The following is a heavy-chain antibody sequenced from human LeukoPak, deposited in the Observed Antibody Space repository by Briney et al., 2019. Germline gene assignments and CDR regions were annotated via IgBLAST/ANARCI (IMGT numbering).Heavy chain of an antibody. CDR2: IWYDGSNK. CDR3: ARGWEMATINGWFDP. D-gene: IGHD5-24*01. CDR1: GFTFSSYG. V-gene: IGHV3-33*01. J-gene: IGHJ5*02. Sequence: GRSLRLSCAASGFTFSSYGMHWVRQAPGKGLEWVAVIWYDGSNKYYADSVKGRFTISRDNSKNTLYLQMNSQRAEDTAVYYCARGWEMATINGWFDPWGQGTLVTVSS.